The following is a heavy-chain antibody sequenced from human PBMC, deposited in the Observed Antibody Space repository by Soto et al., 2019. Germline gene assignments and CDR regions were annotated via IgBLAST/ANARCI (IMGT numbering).Heavy chain of an antibody. Sequence: SVKVSCKASGGTFSSYAISWGRQAPGQGHEWMGGIIPIFGTANYAQKFQGRVTITADESTITAYMALSSLRSEDTAVYYSARLWELRWFDPWGQGTLVTVSS. J-gene: IGHJ5*02. CDR2: IIPIFGTA. CDR1: GGTFSSYA. V-gene: IGHV1-69*13. CDR3: ARLWELRWFDP. D-gene: IGHD1-26*01.